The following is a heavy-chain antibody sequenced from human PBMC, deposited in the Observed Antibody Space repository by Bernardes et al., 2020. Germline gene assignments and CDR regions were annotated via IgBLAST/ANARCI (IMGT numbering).Heavy chain of an antibody. D-gene: IGHD6-19*01. J-gene: IGHJ4*02. V-gene: IGHV3-33*01. Sequence: GWSLRLSCAASGFTFSSYGMHWVRQAPGKGLEWVAVIWYDGSNKYYGDSVKGRFTISRDNSKNTLYLQMNSLRAEDTAVYYCARGLSSGWADYFDYWGQGTLVTVSS. CDR2: IWYDGSNK. CDR1: GFTFSSYG. CDR3: ARGLSSGWADYFDY.